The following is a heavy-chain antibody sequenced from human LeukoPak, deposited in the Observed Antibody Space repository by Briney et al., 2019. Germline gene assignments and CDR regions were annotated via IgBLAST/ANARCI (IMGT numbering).Heavy chain of an antibody. CDR2: INHSGST. V-gene: IGHV4-34*01. CDR1: GGSFSGYY. CDR3: AKTASSGSEFDY. D-gene: IGHD1-26*01. J-gene: IGHJ4*02. Sequence: SETLSLTCAVCGGSFSGYYWSWIRQPPGKGLEWIGEINHSGSTNYNPSLKSRVTMSVDTSKNQFSLKLSSVTAVDTAVYYCAKTASSGSEFDYWGQGTLVTVSS.